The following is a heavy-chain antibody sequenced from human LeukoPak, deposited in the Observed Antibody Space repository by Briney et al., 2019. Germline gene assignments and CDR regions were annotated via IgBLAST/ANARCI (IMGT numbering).Heavy chain of an antibody. J-gene: IGHJ4*02. V-gene: IGHV3-23*01. D-gene: IGHD1-1*01. CDR1: GFTFSSYG. Sequence: GGSLRLSCVASGFTFSSYGMTWVRQAPGKGPEWVSLISGSAGSTYYADSVKGRFSISRDNSKNTLYLQVNSLRAEDTAVYYCAKAPPYKKYFDYWGQGTLVTVSS. CDR3: AKAPPYKKYFDY. CDR2: ISGSAGST.